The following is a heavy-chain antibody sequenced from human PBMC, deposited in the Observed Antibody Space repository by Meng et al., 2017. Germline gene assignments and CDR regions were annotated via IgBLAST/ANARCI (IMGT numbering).Heavy chain of an antibody. J-gene: IGHJ4*02. CDR2: LNAGNGDT. CDR3: ARDSCTGGICYRGSFDY. CDR1: GYTFTSYA. D-gene: IGHD2-15*01. V-gene: IGHV1-3*01. Sequence: QVQLGQSGAEVKEPGASVKVSFKASGYTFTSYAMHWVRQAPGQSLEWMGWLNAGNGDTKYSQKFQGRVTITRDSSASTAYMELSSLRSEDTAVYYCARDSCTGGICYRGSFDYWAQGTLVTVSS.